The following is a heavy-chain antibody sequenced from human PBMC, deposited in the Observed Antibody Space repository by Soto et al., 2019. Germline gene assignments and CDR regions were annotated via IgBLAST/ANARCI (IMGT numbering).Heavy chain of an antibody. CDR1: GDSVSSISDS. J-gene: IGHJ4*02. Sequence: QVQLQQSGPGLVKPSQTLSLTCAISGDSVSSISDSWNWIRQSPSRGLEWLGRTYYRSKWTNDYAVSVKSRITINPDTSKNQFSLQLTSVTPEDTAMYYCVRGYSSSFDYWGQGTLVTVSS. CDR3: VRGYSSSFDY. D-gene: IGHD2-15*01. CDR2: TYYRSKWTN. V-gene: IGHV6-1*01.